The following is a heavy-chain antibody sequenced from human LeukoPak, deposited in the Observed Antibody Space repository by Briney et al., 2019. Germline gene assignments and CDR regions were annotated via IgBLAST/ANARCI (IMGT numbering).Heavy chain of an antibody. D-gene: IGHD1-26*01. V-gene: IGHV3-33*01. J-gene: IGHJ4*02. Sequence: GGSLRLSCTASRFTFSSYGMHWVRQAPGKGLERVAVIWYDGSNKYYADSVKGRFTISRDNSKNTLYLQMNSLRAEDTAVYYCARDLLAVGASQLDYWGQGTLVTVSS. CDR1: RFTFSSYG. CDR2: IWYDGSNK. CDR3: ARDLLAVGASQLDY.